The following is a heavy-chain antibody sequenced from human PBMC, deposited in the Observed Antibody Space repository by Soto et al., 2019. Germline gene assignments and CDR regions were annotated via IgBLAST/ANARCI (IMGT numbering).Heavy chain of an antibody. V-gene: IGHV3-48*01. CDR3: ARDTNYYDSSGYSLGAFDI. D-gene: IGHD3-22*01. CDR2: ISSSSSTI. J-gene: IGHJ3*02. Sequence: GGSLRLSCAASGFTFSSYSMNWVRQAPGKGLEWVSYISSSSSTIYYADSVKGRFTISRDNAKNSLYLQMNSLRAEDTAVYYCARDTNYYDSSGYSLGAFDIWGQGTMVTVSS. CDR1: GFTFSSYS.